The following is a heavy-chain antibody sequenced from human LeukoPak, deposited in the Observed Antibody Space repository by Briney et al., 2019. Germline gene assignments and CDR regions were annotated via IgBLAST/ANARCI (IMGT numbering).Heavy chain of an antibody. CDR1: GGSISSGGYS. J-gene: IGHJ4*02. CDR3: ASSSFRATHFDY. CDR2: IYHSGST. Sequence: PSQTLSLTCAVSGGSISSGGYSWSWIRQPPGKGLEWIGYIYHSGSTYYNPSLKSRVTISVDRSKNQFSLKLSSVTAADTAVYYCASSSFRATHFDYWGQGTLVTVSS. V-gene: IGHV4-30-2*01. D-gene: IGHD1-26*01.